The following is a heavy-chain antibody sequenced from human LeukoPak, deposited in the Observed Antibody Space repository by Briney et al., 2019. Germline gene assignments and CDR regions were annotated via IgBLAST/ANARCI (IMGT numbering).Heavy chain of an antibody. CDR3: AREGGSAYYDIWSGYSAPQAVFDY. D-gene: IGHD3-3*01. V-gene: IGHV3-23*01. J-gene: IGHJ4*02. CDR2: ISGIGGST. Sequence: GGSLRLSCAASGFTFSSYAMSWVRQAPGKGLEWVSAISGIGGSTYYADSVKGRFTISRDNSKNTLYLQMNSLRAEDTAVYYCAREGGSAYYDIWSGYSAPQAVFDYWGQGTLVTVSS. CDR1: GFTFSSYA.